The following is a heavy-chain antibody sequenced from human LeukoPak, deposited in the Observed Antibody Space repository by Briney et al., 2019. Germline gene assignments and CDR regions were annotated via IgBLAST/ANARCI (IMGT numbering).Heavy chain of an antibody. CDR3: ARESRGVTYYFDY. D-gene: IGHD3-10*01. V-gene: IGHV1-24*01. Sequence: ASVKVSCKVSGHTLIELDIHWVRQAPGKGPEWMGGFDPEDGETIYAQKFQGRVTMTEDTSTDTAYMELSSLRSDDTAVYYCARESRGVTYYFDYWGQGTLVTVSS. CDR2: FDPEDGET. CDR1: GHTLIELD. J-gene: IGHJ4*02.